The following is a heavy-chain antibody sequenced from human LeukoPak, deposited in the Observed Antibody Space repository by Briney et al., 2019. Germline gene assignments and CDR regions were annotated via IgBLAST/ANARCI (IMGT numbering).Heavy chain of an antibody. CDR1: GFPFNKYW. D-gene: IGHD3-3*01. J-gene: IGHJ3*02. V-gene: IGHV3-7*05. CDR2: IKLDGSGR. CDR3: ARDGVGGVKAFDM. Sequence: GGSLRLSCAASGFPFNKYWMSWVRQAAGKGLEWVANIKLDGSGRYYVDSVKGRFTISRDNARNSLYLQVNSLRVEDTAMYYCARDGVGGVKAFDMWGQGTMVTVSA.